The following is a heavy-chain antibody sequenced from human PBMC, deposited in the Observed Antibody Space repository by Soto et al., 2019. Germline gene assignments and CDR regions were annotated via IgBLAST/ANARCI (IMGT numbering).Heavy chain of an antibody. CDR3: ARDRDGYSYGHNYYYGMDV. V-gene: IGHV3-48*03. CDR1: GFTFSSYE. D-gene: IGHD5-18*01. Sequence: GSLRLSCAASGFTFSSYEMNWVRQAPGKGLEWVSYISSSGSTIYYADSVKGRFTISRDNAKNSLYLQMNSLRAEDTAVYYCARDRDGYSYGHNYYYGMDVWGQGTTVTVSS. CDR2: ISSSGSTI. J-gene: IGHJ6*02.